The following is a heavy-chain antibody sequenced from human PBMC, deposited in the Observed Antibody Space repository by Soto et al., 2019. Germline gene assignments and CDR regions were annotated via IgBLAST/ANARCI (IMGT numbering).Heavy chain of an antibody. CDR2: ISWDGGST. Sequence: EVQLVESGGVVVQPGGSLRLSCAASGFTFDDYAMHWVRQAPGKGLEWVSLISWDGGSTYYADSVKGRFTISRDNSKNSLHLQMNSLRSEDTALYYCAKDMRYCGSGSYPPGDYGMEVWGQGNTVNVSS. J-gene: IGHJ6*02. D-gene: IGHD3-10*01. CDR3: AKDMRYCGSGSYPPGDYGMEV. V-gene: IGHV3-43D*04. CDR1: GFTFDDYA.